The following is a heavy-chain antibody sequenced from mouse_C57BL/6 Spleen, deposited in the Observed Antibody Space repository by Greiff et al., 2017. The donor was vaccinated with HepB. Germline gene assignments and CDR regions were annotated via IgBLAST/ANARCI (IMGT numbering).Heavy chain of an antibody. Sequence: EVKLVESGGGLVQPGGSLKLSCAASGFTFSDYYMYWVRQTPEKRLEWVAYISNGGGSTYYPDTVKGRFTISRDNAKNTLYLQMSRLKSEDTAMYYCARHIWPYWYFDVWGTGTTVTGPS. CDR1: GFTFSDYY. CDR2: ISNGGGST. CDR3: ARHIWPYWYFDV. J-gene: IGHJ1*03. V-gene: IGHV5-12*01.